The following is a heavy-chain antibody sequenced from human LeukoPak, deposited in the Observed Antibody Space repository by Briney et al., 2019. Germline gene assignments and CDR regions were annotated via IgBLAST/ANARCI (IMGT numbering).Heavy chain of an antibody. CDR3: ARDQAYSFDY. V-gene: IGHV3-48*01. CDR1: GSTFSAYS. J-gene: IGHJ4*02. Sequence: GGSLRLSCAASGSTFSAYSMNWVRQAPEKGLEWVSYIGSSSSPIYYADSVKGRFTISRDNAKNSLYLQMDSLRAEDTAVYYCARDQAYSFDYWGQGTLVTVSS. CDR2: IGSSSSPI. D-gene: IGHD4-11*01.